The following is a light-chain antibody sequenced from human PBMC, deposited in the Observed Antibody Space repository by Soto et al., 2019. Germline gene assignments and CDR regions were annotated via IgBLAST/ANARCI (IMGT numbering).Light chain of an antibody. J-gene: IGLJ2*01. V-gene: IGLV1-44*01. Sequence: QSVLTQPPSASGTPGQRVTISCSGSSSNIGSNIVNWYQQLPGTAPKLLIYSNNRRPSGVPDRFSGSKPCTSASLAISGLQSEDEADYYCAAWDDSLNGVVFGGGTKLTVL. CDR2: SNN. CDR3: AAWDDSLNGVV. CDR1: SSNIGSNI.